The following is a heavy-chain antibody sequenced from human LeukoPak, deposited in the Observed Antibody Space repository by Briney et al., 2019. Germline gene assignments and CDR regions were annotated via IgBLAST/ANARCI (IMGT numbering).Heavy chain of an antibody. D-gene: IGHD4-4*01. Sequence: GESLKISCKGSGYSFTSYWICWVRQMPGKGLEWMGIIYPGDSDTRYSPSFQGQVTISADKSISTAYLQWSSLKASDTAMYYCARTFPSNYGFFDYWGQGTLVTVSS. CDR2: IYPGDSDT. CDR1: GYSFTSYW. V-gene: IGHV5-51*01. CDR3: ARTFPSNYGFFDY. J-gene: IGHJ4*02.